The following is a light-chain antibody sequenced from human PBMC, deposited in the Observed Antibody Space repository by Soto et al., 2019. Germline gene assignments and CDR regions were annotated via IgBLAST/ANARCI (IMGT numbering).Light chain of an antibody. Sequence: IVMTQSPGTLSVSPGERATLSCRASQSVSSSLAWYQQRPGQAPRLLIYGASTSATGVPARFSGGGSGTEFTLTITSLQSEDFAVYYCQQYNNWPPYTFGQGTKLQLK. CDR1: QSVSSS. J-gene: IGKJ2*01. CDR2: GAS. V-gene: IGKV3-15*01. CDR3: QQYNNWPPYT.